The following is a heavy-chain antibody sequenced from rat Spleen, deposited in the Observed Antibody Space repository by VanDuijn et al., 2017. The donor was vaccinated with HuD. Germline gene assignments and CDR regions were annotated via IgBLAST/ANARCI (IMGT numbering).Heavy chain of an antibody. Sequence: EVQLQESGPGLVKPSQSLSLTCSVTGYSITSNYWGWIRKFPGNKMEWMGYISYSGSTSYNPSLKSRISITRDTSKNQFFLQLNSVTTEDTATYYCARARRGQGYVMDAWGQGASVTVSS. J-gene: IGHJ4*01. V-gene: IGHV3-1*01. CDR2: ISYSGST. CDR3: ARARRGQGYVMDA. CDR1: GYSITSNY.